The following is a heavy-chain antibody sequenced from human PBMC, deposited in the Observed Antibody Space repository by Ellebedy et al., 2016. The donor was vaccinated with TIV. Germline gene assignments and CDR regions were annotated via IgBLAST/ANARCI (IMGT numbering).Heavy chain of an antibody. V-gene: IGHV3-7*01. J-gene: IGHJ4*02. CDR2: VKQDGSEK. Sequence: GESLKISCAASGFTFSNYWMTWVRQAPGKGLQWVANVKQDGSEKHYVDSVKGRFTISRDNAKNSLYLQMKSLTAEDTEVYYCVQGGSMIGGPTPPYWGQGTLVTVSS. CDR3: VQGGSMIGGPTPPY. CDR1: GFTFSNYW. D-gene: IGHD3-22*01.